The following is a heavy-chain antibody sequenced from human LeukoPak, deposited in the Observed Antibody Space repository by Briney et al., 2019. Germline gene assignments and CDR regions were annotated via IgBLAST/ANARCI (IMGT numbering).Heavy chain of an antibody. CDR3: ARDPITIFGVVTWFDP. CDR1: GGSISSSSYY. V-gene: IGHV4-39*07. J-gene: IGHJ5*02. D-gene: IGHD3-3*01. CDR2: IYYSGST. Sequence: SETLSLTCTVSGGSISSSSYYWGWIRQPPGKGLEWIGSIYYSGSTYYNPSLKSRVTISVDTSKNQFSLKLSSVTAADTAVYYCARDPITIFGVVTWFDPWGQGTLVTVSS.